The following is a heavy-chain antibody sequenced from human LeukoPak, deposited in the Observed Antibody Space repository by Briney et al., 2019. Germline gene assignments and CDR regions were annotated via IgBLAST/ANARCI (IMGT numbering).Heavy chain of an antibody. Sequence: ASVKVSCKASGGTFSSYAISWVRQAPGQGLEWMGGIIPIFGTANYAQKFQGRVTITTDESTSTAYMELSSLRSEDTAVYYCATSITIFGVAIRHFDYWGQGTLVTVSS. CDR3: ATSITIFGVAIRHFDY. V-gene: IGHV1-69*05. J-gene: IGHJ4*02. CDR2: IIPIFGTA. CDR1: GGTFSSYA. D-gene: IGHD3-3*01.